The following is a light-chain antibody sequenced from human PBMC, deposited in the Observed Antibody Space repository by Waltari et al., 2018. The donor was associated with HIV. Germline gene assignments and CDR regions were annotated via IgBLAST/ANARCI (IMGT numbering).Light chain of an antibody. CDR3: SSFTSGTTWV. CDR1: SSDIVGYDH. CDR2: DVS. Sequence: QSALTQPASVSGSPGQSITIPCTGTSSDIVGYDHVCWYQQHPGRAPKLKIYDVSKRPSGVSDRFSGSKSGNTASLTISGLQTEDEADYYCSSFTSGTTWVFGGGTKVTVL. J-gene: IGLJ3*02. V-gene: IGLV2-14*03.